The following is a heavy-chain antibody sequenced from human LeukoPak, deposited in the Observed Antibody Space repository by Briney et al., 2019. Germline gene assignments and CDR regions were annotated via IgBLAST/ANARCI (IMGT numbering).Heavy chain of an antibody. CDR1: GYTFTSYG. V-gene: IGHV1-18*01. Sequence: EASVKVSCKASGYTFTSYGISWVRQAPGQGLEWMGWISAYNGDTDYAQKLQGRVTMTTDTSTSTAYMELRSLRSDDTAVYYCARGNSERYYYYYMDVWGKGTTVTVSS. D-gene: IGHD4-23*01. CDR3: ARGNSERYYYYYMDV. CDR2: ISAYNGDT. J-gene: IGHJ6*03.